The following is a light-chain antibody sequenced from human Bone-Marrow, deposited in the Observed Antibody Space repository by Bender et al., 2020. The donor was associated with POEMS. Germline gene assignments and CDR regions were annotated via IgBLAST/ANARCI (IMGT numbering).Light chain of an antibody. Sequence: SYVVTQPPSVSLAQGKTARITCGGNNIGSKSVHWYQQKPGQAPVLVIYYDRHRPSGIPERFSGSNSRNTATLTISGTQAMDEADYYYQAWDSSTGVVFGGGTKVTVL. CDR1: NIGSKS. CDR3: QAWDSSTGVV. J-gene: IGLJ2*01. CDR2: YDR. V-gene: IGLV3-21*01.